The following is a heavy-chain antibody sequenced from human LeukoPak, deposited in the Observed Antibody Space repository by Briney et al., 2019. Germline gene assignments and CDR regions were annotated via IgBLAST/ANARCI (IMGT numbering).Heavy chain of an antibody. V-gene: IGHV3-7*03. CDR1: GFTFSSYW. J-gene: IGHJ4*02. D-gene: IGHD5-18*01. CDR2: IKQDGSEK. Sequence: PGGSLRLSCAASGFTFSSYWMSWVRQAPGKGLEWVANIKQDGSEKYYVDSVKGRFTISRDNAKNSLYLQMNSLRAEDTALYYCAKDIAVDTAMEIDYWGQGTLVTVSS. CDR3: AKDIAVDTAMEIDY.